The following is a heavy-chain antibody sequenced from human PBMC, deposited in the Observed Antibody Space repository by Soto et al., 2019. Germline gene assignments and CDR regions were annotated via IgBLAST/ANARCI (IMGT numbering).Heavy chain of an antibody. V-gene: IGHV3-23*01. J-gene: IGHJ4*02. CDR1: GFTFSSYA. CDR3: ARAAVRDAYIGD. Sequence: EVQLLESGGGLVERGGSLRLSCAASGFTFSSYAMSWVRQAPGKGLEWVSTLSGSGGGTYYADSVKGRFTISRDNSKNTLFLQMNSLRAEDTAVYYCARAAVRDAYIGDWGQGTLVTVSS. CDR2: LSGSGGGT. D-gene: IGHD3-3*01.